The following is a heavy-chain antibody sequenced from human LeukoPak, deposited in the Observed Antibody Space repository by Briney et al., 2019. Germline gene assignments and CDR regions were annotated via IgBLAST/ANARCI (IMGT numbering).Heavy chain of an antibody. Sequence: GGSLRPACAASGFTFSSYWMSWVRQAPGKGLEWVANIKQDGSEKYYVDSVKGRFTISRDNAKNSLYLQMNSLRAEDTAVYYCARDVEDSSIFDYWGQGTLVTVSS. CDR1: GFTFSSYW. V-gene: IGHV3-7*01. J-gene: IGHJ4*02. CDR2: IKQDGSEK. CDR3: ARDVEDSSIFDY. D-gene: IGHD3-22*01.